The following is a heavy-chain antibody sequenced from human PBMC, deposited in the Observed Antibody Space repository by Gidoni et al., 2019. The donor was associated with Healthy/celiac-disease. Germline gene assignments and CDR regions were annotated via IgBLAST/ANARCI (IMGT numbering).Heavy chain of an antibody. D-gene: IGHD3-22*01. CDR1: GGTFSSYA. CDR3: ATGYDSSGYYPNYYYYGMDV. Sequence: QVQLVQSGAEVKKPGSSVKVSCKASGGTFSSYAISWVRQAPGQGLEWMGGIIPIFGTANYAQKFQGRVTITADESTSTAYMELSSLRSEDTAVYYCATGYDSSGYYPNYYYYGMDVWGQGTTVTVSS. CDR2: IIPIFGTA. J-gene: IGHJ6*02. V-gene: IGHV1-69*01.